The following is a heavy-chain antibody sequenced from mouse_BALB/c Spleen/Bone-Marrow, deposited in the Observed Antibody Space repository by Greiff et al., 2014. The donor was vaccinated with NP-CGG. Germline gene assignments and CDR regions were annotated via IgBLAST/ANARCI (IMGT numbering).Heavy chain of an antibody. J-gene: IGHJ3*01. V-gene: IGHV5-12-2*01. CDR1: GFTFSSYT. CDR3: ATGTFAY. D-gene: IGHD4-1*01. CDR2: ISNGGGST. Sequence: EVNLVESGGGLVQPGGSLKLSCAASGFTFSSYTMSWVRQTPEKRLEWVAYISNGGGSTYYPDTVKGRFTISRDNAKNTLCLQMSSLKSEDTAMYYCATGTFAYWGQGTLVTVSA.